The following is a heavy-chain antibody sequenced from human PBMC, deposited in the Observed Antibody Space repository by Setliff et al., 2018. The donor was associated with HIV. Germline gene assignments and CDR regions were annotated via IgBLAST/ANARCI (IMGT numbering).Heavy chain of an antibody. Sequence: SVKVSCKASGGTFTSYVISWVRQAPGQGLEWMGGIIPILGIASYSQKFQGRVTITADKSTSTAYMELSSLRSEDTAVYYCARPQWELGVDYYGMDVWGQGTTVTSP. J-gene: IGHJ6*02. V-gene: IGHV1-69*10. CDR2: IIPILGIA. CDR3: ARPQWELGVDYYGMDV. CDR1: GGTFTSYV. D-gene: IGHD1-26*01.